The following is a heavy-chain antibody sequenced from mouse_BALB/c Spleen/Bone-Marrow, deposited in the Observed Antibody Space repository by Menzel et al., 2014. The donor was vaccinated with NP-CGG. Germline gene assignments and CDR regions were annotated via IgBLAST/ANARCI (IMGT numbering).Heavy chain of an antibody. V-gene: IGHV1-9*01. D-gene: IGHD1-2*01. CDR3: ARSGHGFAWFAY. CDR2: ILPGSGST. CDR1: GYTFSSYW. J-gene: IGHJ3*01. Sequence: VKLMESGTELMKPGASVKISCKATGYTFSSYWIEWVNQRPGHGLEWIGEILPGSGSTTYNEKFKGKATVTADTSSNTAYMQLNSLTSEDSAVYYGARSGHGFAWFAYWGQGTLVTVSA.